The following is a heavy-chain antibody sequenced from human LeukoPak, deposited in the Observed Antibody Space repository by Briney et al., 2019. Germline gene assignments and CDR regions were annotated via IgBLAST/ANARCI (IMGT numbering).Heavy chain of an antibody. D-gene: IGHD3-9*01. V-gene: IGHV4-34*01. CDR2: INHSGGT. Sequence: SETLSLTCAVYGGSFSGYYWSWIRQPPGKGLEWIGEINHSGGTNYNPSPKSRVTISVDTSKNQFSLKLSSVTAADTAVYYCARCRYFDWLLSHNWFDPWGQGTLVTVSS. CDR1: GGSFSGYY. CDR3: ARCRYFDWLLSHNWFDP. J-gene: IGHJ5*02.